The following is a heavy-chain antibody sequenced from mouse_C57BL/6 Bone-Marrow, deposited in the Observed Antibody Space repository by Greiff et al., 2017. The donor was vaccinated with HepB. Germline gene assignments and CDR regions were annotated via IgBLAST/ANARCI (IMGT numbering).Heavy chain of an antibody. Sequence: EVKLVESGGDLVKPGGSLKLSCAASGFTFSSYGMSWVRQTPDKRLEWVATISSGGSYTYYPDSVKGRFTISRDNAKNTLYLQMSSLKSEDTAMYYCARNYKGYFDVWGTGTTVTVSS. D-gene: IGHD2-12*01. V-gene: IGHV5-6*01. CDR1: GFTFSSYG. CDR3: ARNYKGYFDV. CDR2: ISSGGSYT. J-gene: IGHJ1*03.